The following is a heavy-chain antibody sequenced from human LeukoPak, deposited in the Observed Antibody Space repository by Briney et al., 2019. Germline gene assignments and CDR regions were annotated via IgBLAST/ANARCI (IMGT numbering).Heavy chain of an antibody. CDR3: AKELSGGWPFDY. CDR1: GFIFSGSA. D-gene: IGHD6-19*01. V-gene: IGHV3-23*01. Sequence: GGSLTLSCAASGFIFSGSAMNWVRQAPGKGLEWVSGLSGSGGNTIYADSVKGRFTISRDNSKNTMFLQMNSLRAEDTAVYYCAKELSGGWPFDYWGQGALVTLSS. CDR2: LSGSGGNT. J-gene: IGHJ4*02.